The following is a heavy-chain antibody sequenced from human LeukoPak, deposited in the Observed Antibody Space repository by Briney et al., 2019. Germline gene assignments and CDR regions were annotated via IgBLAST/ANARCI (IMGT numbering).Heavy chain of an antibody. CDR1: GGSISVTIYY. J-gene: IGHJ4*02. CDR3: ARGIADPYSFDS. D-gene: IGHD6-13*01. Sequence: SSETLSLTCTFSGGSISVTIYYWSWIRQPAGKGLEWIGRIYSTGSTNYSPSLKSRVTMSVDKSKNQFSLNLSSVTAADTAVYYCARGIADPYSFDSWGQGTLVTVSS. V-gene: IGHV4-4*07. CDR2: IYSTGST.